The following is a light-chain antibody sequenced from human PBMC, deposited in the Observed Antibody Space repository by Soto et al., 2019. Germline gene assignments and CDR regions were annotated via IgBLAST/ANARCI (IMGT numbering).Light chain of an antibody. Sequence: DIPMTQSPSTLCASVGDRVNIXCRASQSFSSRFDWYQQKPGTAPKVLIYHASNLQSGVPSRFSGSASGTECTLTISSLQPDDFATYYCQQYNSYSFGQGTKVEIK. J-gene: IGKJ1*01. CDR3: QQYNSYS. CDR2: HAS. CDR1: QSFSSR. V-gene: IGKV1-5*01.